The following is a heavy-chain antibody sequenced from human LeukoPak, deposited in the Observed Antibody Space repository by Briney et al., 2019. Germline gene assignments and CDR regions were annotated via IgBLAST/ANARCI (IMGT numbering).Heavy chain of an antibody. D-gene: IGHD2-2*03. CDR3: ARVGYCSSTSCYAGALDY. CDR1: GYSISRGYY. CDR2: IYHSGGT. V-gene: IGHV4-38-2*01. Sequence: SETLSLTCAVSGYSISRGYYWGWIRQPPGKGLEWIGSIYHSGGTYYNPSLKSRVTISVDTSKNQFSLKLSSVTAADTAVYCCARVGYCSSTSCYAGALDYWGQGTLVTVSS. J-gene: IGHJ4*02.